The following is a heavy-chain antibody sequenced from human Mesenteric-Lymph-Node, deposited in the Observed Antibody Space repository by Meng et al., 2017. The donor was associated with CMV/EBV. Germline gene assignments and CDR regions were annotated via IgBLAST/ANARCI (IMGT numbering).Heavy chain of an antibody. D-gene: IGHD1-1*01. CDR3: VRDGHHWNFDY. Sequence: GESLKISCAASGFTFSSYSMNWVRQAPGKGLEWVSVIYGGGSTYYADSVQGRFTLSRDNAKNTLFLQMNSLRGDDTGVYYCVRDGHHWNFDYWGQGTPVTVSS. CDR2: IYGGGST. J-gene: IGHJ4*02. CDR1: GFTFSSYS. V-gene: IGHV3-66*01.